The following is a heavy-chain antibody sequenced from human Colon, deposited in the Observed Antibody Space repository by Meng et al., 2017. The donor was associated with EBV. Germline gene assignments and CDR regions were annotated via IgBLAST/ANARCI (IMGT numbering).Heavy chain of an antibody. CDR3: ARGPGGSYYLYYFDY. V-gene: IGHV4-34*01. J-gene: IGHJ4*02. Sequence: QGQLQRGGAGLLKPSETLSLTCAVYGGSFSGYYWSWIRQPPEKGLEWIGEINHSGSTNYNPSLKSRVTISVDTSKKQFSLKLSSVTAADTAVYYCARGPGGSYYLYYFDYWGQGTLVTVSS. D-gene: IGHD1-26*01. CDR1: GGSFSGYY. CDR2: INHSGST.